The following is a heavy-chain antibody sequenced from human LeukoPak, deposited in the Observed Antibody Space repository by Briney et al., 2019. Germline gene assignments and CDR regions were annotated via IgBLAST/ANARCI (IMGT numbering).Heavy chain of an antibody. CDR3: ARSPYCSSANCPFDL. V-gene: IGHV1-8*01. D-gene: IGHD2-2*01. CDR2: MNPNSGNT. Sequence: GASVKVSCKASGYTFTSYDINWVRQATGQGLEWMGWMNPNSGNTGYAQKFQGRVTMTRNTSISTAYMELSSLRSEDTAVYYCARSPYCSSANCPFDLWGQGTLVTVSS. J-gene: IGHJ5*02. CDR1: GYTFTSYD.